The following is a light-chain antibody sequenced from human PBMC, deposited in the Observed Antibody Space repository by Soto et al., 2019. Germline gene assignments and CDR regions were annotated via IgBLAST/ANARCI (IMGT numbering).Light chain of an antibody. CDR1: QRVLSNNKNY. J-gene: IGKJ5*01. V-gene: IGKV4-1*01. CDR2: WAS. CDR3: QQYHSDPIT. Sequence: DFVMTQSPDSLAVSLGERASISSKSSQRVLSNNKNYLAWFQQKPGQPPKLIIYWASTRRSGVPDRFSGSGSGTDCTLTISSLQAEDVAVYYCQQYHSDPITFGQGTRLEIK.